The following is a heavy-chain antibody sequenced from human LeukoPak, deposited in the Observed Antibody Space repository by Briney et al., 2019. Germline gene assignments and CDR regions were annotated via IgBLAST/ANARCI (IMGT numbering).Heavy chain of an antibody. D-gene: IGHD4-17*01. Sequence: GGSLRLSCAASGFTFSSYSMNWVRQAPGKGLEWVSYISSSSSTICYADSVKGRFTISRDNAKNSLYLQMNSLRAEDTAVYYCARGVRVTVTTLDYWGQGTLVTVSS. J-gene: IGHJ4*02. CDR3: ARGVRVTVTTLDY. CDR2: ISSSSSTI. V-gene: IGHV3-48*01. CDR1: GFTFSSYS.